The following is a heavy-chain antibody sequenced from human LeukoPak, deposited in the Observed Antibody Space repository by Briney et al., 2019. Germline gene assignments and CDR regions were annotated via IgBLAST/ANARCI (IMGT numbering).Heavy chain of an antibody. CDR3: AKERREQSRDNYFDY. J-gene: IGHJ4*02. V-gene: IGHV3-23*01. CDR1: GFTFSHHA. Sequence: GGSLRLSCVASGFTFSHHAMRWVRLAPGRGLEWVSVISGGGLTTFYADSVKGRFTIARDNSKNTLYLQMNSLRAEDTAVYYWAKERREQSRDNYFDYWGQGTLVTVSS. D-gene: IGHD1-26*01. CDR2: ISGGGLTT.